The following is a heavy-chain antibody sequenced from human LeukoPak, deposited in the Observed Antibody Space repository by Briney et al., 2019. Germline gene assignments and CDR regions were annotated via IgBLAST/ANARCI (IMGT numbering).Heavy chain of an antibody. CDR3: ARVPPMVRGRVVY. CDR1: GGSFSGYY. J-gene: IGHJ4*02. Sequence: SETLSLTCAVYGGSFSGYYWSWIRQPPGKGLEWIGEINHSGSTNYNPSLKSRVTISVDTSKNQFSLKLSPVTAADTAVYYCARVPPMVRGRVVYWGQGTLVTVSS. D-gene: IGHD3-10*01. V-gene: IGHV4-34*01. CDR2: INHSGST.